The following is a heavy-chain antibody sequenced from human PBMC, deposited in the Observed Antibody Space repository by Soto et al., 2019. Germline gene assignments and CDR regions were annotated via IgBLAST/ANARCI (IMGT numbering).Heavy chain of an antibody. J-gene: IGHJ4*02. Sequence: SETLSLTCTVSGYSISSGYYWGWIRQPPGKGLEWIGSIYHSGSTYYNPSLKSRVTISVDTSKNQFSLKLSFVTAADTAVYYCARMDGVGYGGKEDYWGQGTLVTVSS. D-gene: IGHD4-17*01. V-gene: IGHV4-38-2*02. CDR1: GYSISSGYY. CDR2: IYHSGST. CDR3: ARMDGVGYGGKEDY.